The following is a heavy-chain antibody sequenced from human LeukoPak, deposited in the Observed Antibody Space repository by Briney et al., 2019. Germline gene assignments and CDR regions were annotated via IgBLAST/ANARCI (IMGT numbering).Heavy chain of an antibody. J-gene: IGHJ5*02. D-gene: IGHD6-19*01. CDR3: ASSGIAVAGWFDP. CDR1: GFTFSSYS. V-gene: IGHV3-21*01. Sequence: GGSLRLSCAASGFTFSSYSMNWVRQAPGKGLEWVSSISSSSSYIYYADSVKGRFTISRDNAKNSLYLQMNSLRAEGTAVYYCASSGIAVAGWFDPWGQGTLVTVSS. CDR2: ISSSSSYI.